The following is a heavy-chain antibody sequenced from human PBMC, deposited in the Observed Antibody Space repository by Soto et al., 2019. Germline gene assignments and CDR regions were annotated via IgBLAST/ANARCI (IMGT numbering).Heavy chain of an antibody. D-gene: IGHD5-18*01. CDR3: AEGPPDTAMVHLDYYYGMDV. CDR2: ISWDGGST. J-gene: IGHJ6*02. V-gene: IGHV3-43*01. Sequence: GGSLRLSCAASGFTFDDYTMHWVRQAPGKGLEWVSLISWDGGSTYYADSVKGRFTISRDNSKNSLYLQMNSLRTEDTALYYCAEGPPDTAMVHLDYYYGMDVWGQGTTVTVSS. CDR1: GFTFDDYT.